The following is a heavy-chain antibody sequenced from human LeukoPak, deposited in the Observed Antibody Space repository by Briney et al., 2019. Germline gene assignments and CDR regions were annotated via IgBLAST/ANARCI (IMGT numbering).Heavy chain of an antibody. CDR2: INQDQNEI. J-gene: IGHJ4*02. V-gene: IGHV3-7*01. Sequence: GGSLRLSCVASGFTFSSYWMTWVRQAPGKGLEWVASINQDQNEIHYVDSVRDRFTISRDNAKNSLFLEMNSLRVEDTAVYYCVRDMGRESIFDYWGQGTLVTVSS. CDR1: GFTFSSYW. D-gene: IGHD3-10*01. CDR3: VRDMGRESIFDY.